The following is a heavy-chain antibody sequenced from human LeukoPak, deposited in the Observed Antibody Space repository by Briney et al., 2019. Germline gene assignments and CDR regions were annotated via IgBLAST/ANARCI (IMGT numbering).Heavy chain of an antibody. CDR1: GFTFSSYA. J-gene: IGHJ4*02. CDR3: AKEAYYYDSSGYFECPNY. D-gene: IGHD3-22*01. CDR2: ISGSGGST. V-gene: IGHV3-23*01. Sequence: GGSLRLSCAASGFTFSSYAMSWVRQAPRKGLEWVSAISGSGGSTYYADSVKGRFTISRDNSKNTLYLQMNSLRAEDTAVYYCAKEAYYYDSSGYFECPNYWGQGTLVTVSS.